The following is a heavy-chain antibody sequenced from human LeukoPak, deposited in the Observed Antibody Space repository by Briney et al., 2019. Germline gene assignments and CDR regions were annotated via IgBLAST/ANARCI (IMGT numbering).Heavy chain of an antibody. CDR3: ARGGIVVVGLYVY. D-gene: IGHD3-22*01. J-gene: IGHJ4*02. V-gene: IGHV1-2*02. CDR1: GYTFTGYY. Sequence: ASVKVSCKASGYTFTGYYMHWVRQAPRQGLEWMGWINPNSGGTNYAQKLQGRVTMTTDTSTSTAYMELRSLRSDDTAVYYCARGGIVVVGLYVYWGQGTLVTVSS. CDR2: INPNSGGT.